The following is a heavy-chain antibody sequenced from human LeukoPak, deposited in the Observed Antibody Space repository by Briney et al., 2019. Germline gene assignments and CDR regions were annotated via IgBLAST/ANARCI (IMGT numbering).Heavy chain of an antibody. J-gene: IGHJ5*02. CDR2: ISSSSSYI. V-gene: IGHV3-21*01. CDR1: GFTFSSYS. CDR3: ARGGVLRYFDWFGDWFGP. Sequence: GGSLRLSCAASGFTFSSYSMNWVRQAPGKGLEWVSCISSSSSYIYYADSVKGRFTISRDNAKNSLYLQMNSLRAEDTAVYYCARGGVLRYFDWFGDWFGPWGQGTLVTVSS. D-gene: IGHD3-9*01.